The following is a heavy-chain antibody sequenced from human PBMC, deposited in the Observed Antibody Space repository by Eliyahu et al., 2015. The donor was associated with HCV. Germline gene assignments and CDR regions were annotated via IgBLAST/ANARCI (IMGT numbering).Heavy chain of an antibody. V-gene: IGHV3-21*01. CDR3: ARDRTGTTPGSLDY. J-gene: IGHJ4*02. Sequence: EVQLVXSGGGLVKPGGSLXLSCAXXGFXFSSYSMNWVRQAPGKGLEWVSSISSSSSYIYYADSVKGRFTISRDNAKNSLYLQMNSLRAEDTAVYYCARDRTGTTPGSLDYWGQGTLVTVSS. D-gene: IGHD1-7*01. CDR2: ISSSSSYI. CDR1: GFXFSSYS.